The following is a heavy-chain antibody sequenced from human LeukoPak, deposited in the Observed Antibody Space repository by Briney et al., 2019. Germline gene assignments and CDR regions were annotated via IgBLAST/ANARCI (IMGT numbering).Heavy chain of an antibody. D-gene: IGHD3-22*01. CDR3: AKGAGGYYDTSGDY. J-gene: IGHJ4*02. V-gene: IGHV3-9*01. CDR2: ISWNGGTI. CDR1: GFTFDDYA. Sequence: GGSLRLSCAASGFTFDDYAMHWVRQAPGKGLEWVSCISWNGGTIGYADSVKGRFTISRDNAKNPLYLQMNSLRAEDTALYYFAKGAGGYYDTSGDYWGQGTLVTVSS.